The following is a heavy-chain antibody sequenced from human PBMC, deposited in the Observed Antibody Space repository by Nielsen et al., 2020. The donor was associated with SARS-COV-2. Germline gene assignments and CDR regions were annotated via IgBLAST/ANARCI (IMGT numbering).Heavy chain of an antibody. D-gene: IGHD3-22*01. CDR2: INPSGGST. CDR1: GYTFTSYY. J-gene: IGHJ5*02. V-gene: IGHV1-46*01. CDR3: ARVDDSSGYYLRNWFDP. Sequence: ASVKVSCKASGYTFTSYYMHWVRQAPGQGLEWMGIINPSGGSTSYAQKFQGRVTMTTDTSTSTAYMELRSLRSDDTAVYYCARVDDSSGYYLRNWFDPWGQGTLVTVSS.